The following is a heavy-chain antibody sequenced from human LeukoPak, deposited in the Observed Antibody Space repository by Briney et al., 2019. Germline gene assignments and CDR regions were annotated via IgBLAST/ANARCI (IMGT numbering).Heavy chain of an antibody. Sequence: ASVKVSCKASGYTFTSYGISWVRQAPGQGPEWMGWISAYNGNTNYAQKLQGRVTMTTDTSTSTAYMELRSLRSDDTAVYYCARVLRSSIAARPAFDYWGQGTLVTVSS. D-gene: IGHD6-6*01. V-gene: IGHV1-18*01. CDR3: ARVLRSSIAARPAFDY. CDR1: GYTFTSYG. J-gene: IGHJ4*02. CDR2: ISAYNGNT.